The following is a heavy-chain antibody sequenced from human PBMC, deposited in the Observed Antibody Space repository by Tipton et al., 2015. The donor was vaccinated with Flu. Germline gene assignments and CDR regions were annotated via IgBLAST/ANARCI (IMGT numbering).Heavy chain of an antibody. CDR3: ARDSISRRTYYFDY. D-gene: IGHD2/OR15-2a*01. J-gene: IGHJ4*02. CDR1: GFTFSNYG. Sequence: SLRLSCAASGFTFSNYGMFWVRQAPGKGLEWVTTISYDGSNQYYADSVKGRFTISRDNSKTTLYLQMNSLRVEDTAVYYCARDSISRRTYYFDYWGQGTLVTVSS. V-gene: IGHV3-30*12. CDR2: ISYDGSNQ.